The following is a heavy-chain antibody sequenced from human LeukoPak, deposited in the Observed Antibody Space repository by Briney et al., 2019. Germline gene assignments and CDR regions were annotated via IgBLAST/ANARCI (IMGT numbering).Heavy chain of an antibody. V-gene: IGHV4-59*08. Sequence: TSETLSLTCTVSGDSINIYYWTWIRQPPGKGLEWIGYIYYSGSTKYNPSLKSRVTISVDTSKNQFSLKLSSVTAADTAVYYCARRGSSLDFDYWGQGTLVTVSS. D-gene: IGHD3-16*01. CDR2: IYYSGST. CDR1: GDSINIYY. CDR3: ARRGSSLDFDY. J-gene: IGHJ4*02.